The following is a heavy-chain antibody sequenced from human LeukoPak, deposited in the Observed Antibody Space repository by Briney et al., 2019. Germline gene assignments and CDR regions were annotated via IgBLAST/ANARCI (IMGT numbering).Heavy chain of an antibody. CDR1: GYTFTSYD. V-gene: IGHV1-18*01. D-gene: IGHD3-3*01. J-gene: IGHJ4*02. CDR2: ISAYNGNT. CDR3: ARDTGYDFWSGYKTNLDY. Sequence: ASVKVSCKASGYTFTSYDINWVRQATGQGLEWMGWISAYNGNTNYAQKLQGRVTMTTDTSTSTAYTELRSLRPDDTAVYYCARDTGYDFWSGYKTNLDYWGQGTLVTVSS.